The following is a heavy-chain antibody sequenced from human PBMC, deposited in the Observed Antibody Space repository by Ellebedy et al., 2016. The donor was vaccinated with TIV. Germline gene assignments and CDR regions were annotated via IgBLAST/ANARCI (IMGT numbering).Heavy chain of an antibody. Sequence: SETLSLXXTVSGGSISSSSYYWGWIRQPPGKGLEWIGSIYYSGSTYYNPSLKSRVTISVDTSKNQFSLKLSSVTAADTAVYYCALLVVVAAPTEHYMDVWGKGTTVTVSS. CDR2: IYYSGST. V-gene: IGHV4-39*01. CDR3: ALLVVVAAPTEHYMDV. D-gene: IGHD2-15*01. J-gene: IGHJ6*03. CDR1: GGSISSSSYY.